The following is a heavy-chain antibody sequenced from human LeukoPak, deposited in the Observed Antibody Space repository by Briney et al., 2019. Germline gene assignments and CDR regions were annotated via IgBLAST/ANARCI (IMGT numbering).Heavy chain of an antibody. D-gene: IGHD3-16*01. CDR2: ISGPGGNT. Sequence: GGSLRLSCAASEFTFNNYGMNWVRQAPGKGLEWVSGISGPGGNTYYADSVKGRFTISRDNSKNTLYLQMNSLRAEDTAVYYCAKKVGGDYAFDIWGQGTMVTVSS. V-gene: IGHV3-23*01. CDR3: AKKVGGDYAFDI. J-gene: IGHJ3*02. CDR1: EFTFNNYG.